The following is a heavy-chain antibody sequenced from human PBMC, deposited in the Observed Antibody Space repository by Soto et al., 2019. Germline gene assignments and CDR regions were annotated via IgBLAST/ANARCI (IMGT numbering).Heavy chain of an antibody. CDR2: ISYDGSNK. CDR1: GLPFSSYA. D-gene: IGHD3-16*01. CDR3: ARDLGFDSLVLYSSCCTDF. V-gene: IGHV3-30-3*01. J-gene: IGHJ6*02. Sequence: RRSVKIACAASGLPFSSYAMHWVRQAPGKGLERVAVISYDGSNKYYADSVKGRFTISRDNSKNTLYLQMNSLRAEDTAVYYCARDLGFDSLVLYSSCCTDFSGPGTILTV.